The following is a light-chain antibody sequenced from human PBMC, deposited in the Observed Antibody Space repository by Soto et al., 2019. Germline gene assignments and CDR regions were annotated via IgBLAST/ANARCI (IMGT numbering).Light chain of an antibody. CDR1: RSVANN. Sequence: EIVMTRSPATLSVSPGDRVTLSCRASRSVANNLAWYQQRPGQGPRLLIYGVSARAAGIPARFSGSGSGTEFTLTISSLQSEDFALYYCQQYNNRPPWTFGQGTKVDIK. J-gene: IGKJ1*01. CDR2: GVS. CDR3: QQYNNRPPWT. V-gene: IGKV3-15*01.